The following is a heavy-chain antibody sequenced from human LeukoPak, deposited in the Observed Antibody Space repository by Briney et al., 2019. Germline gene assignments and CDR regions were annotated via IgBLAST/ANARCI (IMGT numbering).Heavy chain of an antibody. V-gene: IGHV1-2*02. CDR2: INPNSGGT. CDR1: GYTFTGYY. Sequence: ASVTVSCTASGYTFTGYYMHWVRQAPGQGLEWMGWINPNSGGTNYAQKFQGRVTMTRDTSISTAYMELSRLRSDDTAVYYCARLRLIKRGFDPWGQGTLVTVSS. CDR3: ARLRLIKRGFDP. D-gene: IGHD2-8*01. J-gene: IGHJ5*02.